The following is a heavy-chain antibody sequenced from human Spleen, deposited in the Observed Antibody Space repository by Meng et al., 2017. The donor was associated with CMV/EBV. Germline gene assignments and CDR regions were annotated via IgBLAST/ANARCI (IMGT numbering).Heavy chain of an antibody. V-gene: IGHV1-18*01. CDR1: GYTFTSYG. J-gene: IGHJ3*02. Sequence: SVKVSCKASGYTFTSYGISWVRQAPGQGLEWMGWISAYNGNTNYAQKLQGRVTMTTDTSTSTAYMELRSLRSDDTAVYYGARDTSYDFWSGPSDAFDIWGQGTMVTVSS. CDR3: ARDTSYDFWSGPSDAFDI. CDR2: ISAYNGNT. D-gene: IGHD3-3*01.